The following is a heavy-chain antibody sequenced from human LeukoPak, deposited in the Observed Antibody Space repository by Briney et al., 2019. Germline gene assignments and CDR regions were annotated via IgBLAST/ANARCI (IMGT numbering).Heavy chain of an antibody. CDR3: ARDWNSYGLN. V-gene: IGHV1-46*01. Sequence: ASVKVSCKASGHTFTNYYIHWVRQAPGQGREWMGIIDPTGGTTSYAQKFQGRVTMTRDMSTSTVYMELSSLRSEDTAVYYCARDWNSYGLNWGQGTLVTVSS. J-gene: IGHJ4*02. CDR1: GHTFTNYY. D-gene: IGHD5-18*01. CDR2: IDPTGGTT.